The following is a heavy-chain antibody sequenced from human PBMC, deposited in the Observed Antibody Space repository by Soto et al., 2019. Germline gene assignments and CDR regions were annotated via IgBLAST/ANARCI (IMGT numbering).Heavy chain of an antibody. CDR2: ISGSGGST. CDR1: GFTFSSYA. Sequence: GGSLRLSCAASGFTFSSYAMSWVRQAPGKGLEWVSAISGSGGSTYYADSVKGRFTISRDNSKNTLYLQMNSLRAEDTAVYYCAMVGVVVPAAQFDYWGQGTLVTVSS. V-gene: IGHV3-23*01. D-gene: IGHD2-2*01. J-gene: IGHJ4*02. CDR3: AMVGVVVPAAQFDY.